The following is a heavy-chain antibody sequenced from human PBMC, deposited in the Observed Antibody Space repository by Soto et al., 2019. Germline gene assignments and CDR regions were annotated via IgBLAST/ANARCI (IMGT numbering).Heavy chain of an antibody. D-gene: IGHD6-6*01. CDR1: GFTFSSYS. CDR2: ISSSSSYI. Sequence: VSLRLSCAASGFTFSSYSMNWVRQAPGKGLEWVSSISSSSSYIYYADSVKGRFTISRDNAKNSLYLQMNSLRAEDTAVYYCARGTGYSSSHNYYYGMDVWGQGTTVTVSS. CDR3: ARGTGYSSSHNYYYGMDV. J-gene: IGHJ6*02. V-gene: IGHV3-21*01.